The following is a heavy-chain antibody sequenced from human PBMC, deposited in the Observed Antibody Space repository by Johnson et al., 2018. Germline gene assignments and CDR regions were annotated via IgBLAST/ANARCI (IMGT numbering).Heavy chain of an antibody. Sequence: VQLVESGPEVKKPGESXKISCKGSGYTFTSYWIGWGRQMPGEALEWRGVNYPGNSPTTYSTSFQGQVTMSADKSIGPASRQWSSQKASDTAMYYGARQERWLQLNPYFYYWGQGTLVTVSS. CDR2: NYPGNSPT. V-gene: IGHV5-51*01. D-gene: IGHD5-24*01. CDR3: ARQERWLQLNPYFYY. CDR1: GYTFTSYW. J-gene: IGHJ4*02.